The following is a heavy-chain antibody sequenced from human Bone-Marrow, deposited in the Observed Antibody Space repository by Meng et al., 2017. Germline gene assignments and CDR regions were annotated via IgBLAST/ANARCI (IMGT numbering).Heavy chain of an antibody. CDR1: GFTFSSYA. Sequence: GESLKISCAASGFTFSSYAMSWVRQAPGKGLEWVSAISGSGGSTYDADSVKGRFTISRDNSKNTLYLQMNSLRSEDTAVYYCARVLEWDLRLNAFDIWGQGTMFTVSS. V-gene: IGHV3-23*01. D-gene: IGHD1-26*01. CDR2: ISGSGGST. J-gene: IGHJ3*02. CDR3: ARVLEWDLRLNAFDI.